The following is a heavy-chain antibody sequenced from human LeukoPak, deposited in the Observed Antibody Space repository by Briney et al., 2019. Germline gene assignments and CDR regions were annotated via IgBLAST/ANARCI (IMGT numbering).Heavy chain of an antibody. Sequence: PGGSLRLSCAASGFTFSSYSMNWVRQAPGKGLEWVSYISSSSSTIYYADSVKGRFTISRDNAKNSLYLQMNSLRAEDTAVYYCARAGGSYYYYYYMDVWGKGTTVTVSS. J-gene: IGHJ6*03. V-gene: IGHV3-48*01. CDR1: GFTFSSYS. CDR3: ARAGGSYYYYYYMDV. D-gene: IGHD1-26*01. CDR2: ISSSSSTI.